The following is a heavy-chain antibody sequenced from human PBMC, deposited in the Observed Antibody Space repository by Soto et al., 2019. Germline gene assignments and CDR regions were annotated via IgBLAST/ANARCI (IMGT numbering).Heavy chain of an antibody. V-gene: IGHV4-34*01. D-gene: IGHD2-15*01. CDR2: INHRGST. J-gene: IGHJ6*03. CDR3: ARQENCSGGSCYPAGYYYYYMDV. CDR1: GGSFSGYY. Sequence: SETLALTCAVYGGSFSGYYWSWIRQPPGKGLEWIGEINHRGSTNYNPSLKSRVTISVDTSKNQFSLKLSSVTAADTAVYYCARQENCSGGSCYPAGYYYYYMDVWGKGTTVTVSS.